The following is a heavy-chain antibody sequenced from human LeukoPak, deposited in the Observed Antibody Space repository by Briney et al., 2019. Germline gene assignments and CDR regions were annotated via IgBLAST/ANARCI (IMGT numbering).Heavy chain of an antibody. Sequence: ASVKVSCKASGGTFSSYVISWVRQAPGQGLEWMGRIIPILGIANYAQKFQGRVTITADKSTSTAYMELSSLRSEDTAVYYCARELPSRFLFDYWGQGTLVTVSS. D-gene: IGHD2-15*01. J-gene: IGHJ4*02. V-gene: IGHV1-69*04. CDR1: GGTFSSYV. CDR2: IIPILGIA. CDR3: ARELPSRFLFDY.